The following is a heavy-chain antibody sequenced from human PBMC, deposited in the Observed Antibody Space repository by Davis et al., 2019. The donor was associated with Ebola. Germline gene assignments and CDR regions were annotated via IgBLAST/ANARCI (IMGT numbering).Heavy chain of an antibody. D-gene: IGHD3-3*01. CDR2: IDPGDSYT. V-gene: IGHV5-10-1*01. CDR1: GHSFANYW. Sequence: GESLKISCQASGHSFANYWMSWVRQMPGEGLEWMGRIDPGDSYTDYSPSFQGHVSISADRSTNTAYLQWRSLRASDTGTYYCAPTIFGVPQPWGQGTLVTVSS. CDR3: APTIFGVPQP. J-gene: IGHJ5*02.